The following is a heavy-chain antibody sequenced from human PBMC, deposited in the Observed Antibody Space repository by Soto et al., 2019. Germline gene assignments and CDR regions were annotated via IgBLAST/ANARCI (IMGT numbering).Heavy chain of an antibody. J-gene: IGHJ6*02. CDR2: IYPGDSDT. CDR3: ARLPTDDDYYYGMDV. D-gene: IGHD4-4*01. Sequence: GESLKISCEGSGYSFTSCLIGWVRQMPGKGLEWMGIIYPGDSDTRYSPSFQGQVTLSADKSISTAYLQWSSLKASDTAMYYCARLPTDDDYYYGMDVWGQGPTITVSS. V-gene: IGHV5-51*01. CDR1: GYSFTSCL.